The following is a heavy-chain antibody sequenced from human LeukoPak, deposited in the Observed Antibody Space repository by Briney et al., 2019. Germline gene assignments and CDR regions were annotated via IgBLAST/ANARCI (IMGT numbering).Heavy chain of an antibody. CDR1: GFFFSSYS. Sequence: GGSLRLSCAASGFFFSSYSMSWVRQAPGKGLEWVANIKQDGSEKHYVDSVKGRFTISRDNAKKSLFLQVNSLRADDTAVYYCARHLQFEGVDYWGQGTLVTVSS. D-gene: IGHD5-24*01. J-gene: IGHJ4*02. CDR2: IKQDGSEK. CDR3: ARHLQFEGVDY. V-gene: IGHV3-7*01.